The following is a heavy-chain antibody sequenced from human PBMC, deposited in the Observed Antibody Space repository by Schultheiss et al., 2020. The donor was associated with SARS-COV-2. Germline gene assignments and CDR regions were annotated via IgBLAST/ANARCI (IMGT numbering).Heavy chain of an antibody. D-gene: IGHD1-14*01. CDR2: ISSSGSTI. V-gene: IGHV3-48*01. CDR3: ARDRDDRSAFDI. J-gene: IGHJ3*02. CDR1: GFTFSSYS. Sequence: GGSLRLSCAASGFTFSSYSMNWVRQAPGKGLEWVSYISSSGSTIYYADSVKGRFTISRDNSKNTLYLQMNSLRAEDTAVYYCARDRDDRSAFDIWGQGTMVTVSS.